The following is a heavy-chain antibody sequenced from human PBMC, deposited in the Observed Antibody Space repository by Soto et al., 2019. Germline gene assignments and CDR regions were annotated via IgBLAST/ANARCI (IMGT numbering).Heavy chain of an antibody. Sequence: SETLSLTCTVSGGSISSYYWSWIRQPAGKGLEWIGRIYTSGSTNYDPSLKSRVTMSVDTSKNQFSLKLSSVTAADTAVYYCARVGNSGSYSLNWFDPWGQGTLVTVSS. J-gene: IGHJ5*02. CDR1: GGSISSYY. CDR3: ARVGNSGSYSLNWFDP. V-gene: IGHV4-4*07. D-gene: IGHD1-26*01. CDR2: IYTSGST.